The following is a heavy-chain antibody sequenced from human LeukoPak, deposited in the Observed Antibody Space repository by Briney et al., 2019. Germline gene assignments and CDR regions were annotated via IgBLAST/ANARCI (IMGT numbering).Heavy chain of an antibody. V-gene: IGHV4-59*08. CDR1: GGSIRSYY. J-gene: IGHJ4*02. D-gene: IGHD3-10*01. CDR2: IYHSGST. Sequence: PSETLSLTCTVSGGSIRSYYWSWIRQPPGKGLECIGHIYHSGSTNYNPSLKSRVTMSVDTSKNQFSLRLSSVTAADTAVYYCARHYDSGSYPLDYWGQGALVTVSS. CDR3: ARHYDSGSYPLDY.